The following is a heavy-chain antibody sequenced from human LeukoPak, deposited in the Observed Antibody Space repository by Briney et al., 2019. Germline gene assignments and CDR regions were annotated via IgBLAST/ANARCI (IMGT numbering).Heavy chain of an antibody. J-gene: IGHJ1*01. Sequence: SVRRSREASGGTSSSYAISWVRQAPGQGLEWMGGIIPIFGTANYAQKFQGRVTITADESTSTAYMELSSLRPEDTAVYYCARDPNNYCSGGSCLFESTSYFHHWGQGAPVTVSS. D-gene: IGHD2-15*01. V-gene: IGHV1-69*13. CDR3: ARDPNNYCSGGSCLFESTSYFHH. CDR2: IIPIFGTA. CDR1: GGTSSSYA.